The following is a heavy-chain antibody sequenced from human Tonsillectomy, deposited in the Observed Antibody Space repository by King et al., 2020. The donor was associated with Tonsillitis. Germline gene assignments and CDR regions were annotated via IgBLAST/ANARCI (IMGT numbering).Heavy chain of an antibody. CDR2: IIPILGIA. CDR1: GGTFSSYA. V-gene: IGHV1-69*09. D-gene: IGHD3-22*01. J-gene: IGHJ4*02. Sequence: QLVQSGAEVKKPGSSVKVSCKASGGTFSSYAISWVRQAPGQGLEWMGRIIPILGIANYAQKFQGRVTITADKSTSTAYMELSSLRSEDTAVYYCARENDSSGYYPFDYWGQGTLVTVSS. CDR3: ARENDSSGYYPFDY.